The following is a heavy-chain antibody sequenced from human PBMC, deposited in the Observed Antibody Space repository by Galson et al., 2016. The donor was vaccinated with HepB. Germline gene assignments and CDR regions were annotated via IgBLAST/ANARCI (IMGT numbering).Heavy chain of an antibody. CDR1: GFSFDSHG. J-gene: IGHJ4*02. CDR3: ARDETGGWLFDW. Sequence: SLRLSCAASGFSFDSHGMHWVRQAPGKGLEWVAVLWSDGSNKYYADSAKGRFTISRDNSKNTLYLQMNSLRAEDTAVYYCARDETGGWLFDWWGQGTLVTVPS. D-gene: IGHD6-19*01. CDR2: LWSDGSNK. V-gene: IGHV3-33*01.